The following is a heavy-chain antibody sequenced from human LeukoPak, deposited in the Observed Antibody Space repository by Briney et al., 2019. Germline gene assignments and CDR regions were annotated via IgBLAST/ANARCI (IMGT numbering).Heavy chain of an antibody. D-gene: IGHD4-11*01. Sequence: GESLRLSCAASGFTFDDYGMSWVRHAPGKGLEWVSGINWNGGSTDYADSVKGRFTISRDNAKNSLYLQMNSLRAEDTALYYCARYDYSNYVGYYDHWGQGTLVTVPS. CDR2: INWNGGST. CDR3: ARYDYSNYVGYYDH. CDR1: GFTFDDYG. V-gene: IGHV3-20*04. J-gene: IGHJ4*02.